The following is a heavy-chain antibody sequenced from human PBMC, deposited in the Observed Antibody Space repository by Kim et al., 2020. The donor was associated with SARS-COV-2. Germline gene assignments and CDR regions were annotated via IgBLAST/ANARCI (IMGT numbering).Heavy chain of an antibody. D-gene: IGHD4-17*01. Sequence: GGSLRLSCAASGFTFSSYSMNWVRQAPGKGLEWVSSISSSSSYIYYADSVKGRFTISRDNAKNSLYLQMNSLRAEDTAVYYCATDTKPGIYGDYVHWGQGTLVTVSS. J-gene: IGHJ4*02. CDR3: ATDTKPGIYGDYVH. CDR1: GFTFSSYS. CDR2: ISSSSSYI. V-gene: IGHV3-21*01.